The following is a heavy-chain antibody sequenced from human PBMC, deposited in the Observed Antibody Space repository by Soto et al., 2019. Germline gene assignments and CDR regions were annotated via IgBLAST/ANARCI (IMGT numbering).Heavy chain of an antibody. Sequence: EVQLVESGGGLVQPGRSLRLSCAASGFTFDDYAMHWVRQAPGKGLEWVSGISWNSGSIGYADSVKGRFTISRDNAKNSLYLQMNSLRAEDTALYYCAKDIGDGGVVITGGFDYWGQGTLVTVSS. J-gene: IGHJ4*02. V-gene: IGHV3-9*01. CDR2: ISWNSGSI. D-gene: IGHD3-3*01. CDR1: GFTFDDYA. CDR3: AKDIGDGGVVITGGFDY.